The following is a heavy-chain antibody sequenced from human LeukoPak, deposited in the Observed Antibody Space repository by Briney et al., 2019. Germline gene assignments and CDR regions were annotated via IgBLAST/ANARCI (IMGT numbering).Heavy chain of an antibody. J-gene: IGHJ6*04. V-gene: IGHV4-39*01. CDR3: ARLSMLGYCSGGSCSLAMDV. D-gene: IGHD2-15*01. CDR2: IYYSGST. Sequence: PSETLSLTCTVSGGSISSSSYYWGWIRQPPGKGLEWIGSIYYSGSTYYNPSLKSRVTISGDTSKNQFSLKLSSVTAADTAVYYCARLSMLGYCSGGSCSLAMDVWGKGTTVTISS. CDR1: GGSISSSSYY.